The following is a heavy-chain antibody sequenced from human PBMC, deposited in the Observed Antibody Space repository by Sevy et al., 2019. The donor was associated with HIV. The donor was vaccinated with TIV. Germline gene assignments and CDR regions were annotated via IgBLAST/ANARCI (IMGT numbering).Heavy chain of an antibody. V-gene: IGHV1-2*04. D-gene: IGHD6-13*01. J-gene: IGHJ4*02. CDR3: ARSGIAAAGTVDY. CDR1: GYTFTGYY. CDR2: INPNSGGT. Sequence: ASVKVSCKASGYTFTGYYMHWVRQAPGQGLEWMGWINPNSGGTNYAQKFQGWVTMTRDTSISTAYMELGRLRSDDTAVYYCARSGIAAAGTVDYWGQGTLVTVSS.